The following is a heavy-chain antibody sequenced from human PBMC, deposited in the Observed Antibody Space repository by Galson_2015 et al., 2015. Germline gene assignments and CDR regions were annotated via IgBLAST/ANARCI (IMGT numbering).Heavy chain of an antibody. D-gene: IGHD3-16*01. CDR1: GVSPSTPGLG. CDR2: VYWNDDK. Sequence: PALGKTTPTPTLACPFFGVSPSTPGLGGGWIRQPPGKALEGLAPVYWNDDKRYSPSLKSRLTITKDTSRNQVVLTMTNMDPVDTAAYYCALFGGGAFDIWGQGPMVTVSS. J-gene: IGHJ3*02. CDR3: ALFGGGAFDI. V-gene: IGHV2-5*01.